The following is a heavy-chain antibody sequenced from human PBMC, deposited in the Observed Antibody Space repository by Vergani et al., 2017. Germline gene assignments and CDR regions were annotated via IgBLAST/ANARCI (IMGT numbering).Heavy chain of an antibody. D-gene: IGHD3-10*01. CDR3: ARHGSGKYYIRNWYFDL. CDR2: IYHSGSI. Sequence: QVQLQESGPGLVKPSETLSLTCTVSGSSISSGYYWGWIRQPPGKGLEWIGSIYHSGSIYYNPSLKSRVTISVDTSKNQFPLRLSSVTAADTAVYYCARHGSGKYYIRNWYFDLWGRGTLVTVSS. J-gene: IGHJ2*01. V-gene: IGHV4-38-2*02. CDR1: GSSISSGYY.